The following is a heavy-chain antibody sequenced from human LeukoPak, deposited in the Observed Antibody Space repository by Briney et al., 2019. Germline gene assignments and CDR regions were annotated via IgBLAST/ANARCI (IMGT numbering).Heavy chain of an antibody. CDR1: ILTFTSSV. J-gene: IGHJ6*02. CDR3: ALYYYYDSSGYYYGMDV. CDR2: ISYDGTDK. D-gene: IGHD3-22*01. Sequence: PGRSLRLSCAASILTFTSSVMHWVRQAPGKGLEWVAAISYDGTDKYYADSVKGRFTISRDNSKNTLYLQMNSLRGEDTAVYYCALYYYYDSSGYYYGMDVWGQGTTVTVSS. V-gene: IGHV3-30*14.